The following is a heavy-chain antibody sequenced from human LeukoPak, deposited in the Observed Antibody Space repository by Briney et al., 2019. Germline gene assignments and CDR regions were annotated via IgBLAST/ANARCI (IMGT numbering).Heavy chain of an antibody. CDR3: ARGRVGYYYYYMDV. J-gene: IGHJ6*03. CDR1: GGSFSGYY. V-gene: IGHV4-34*01. D-gene: IGHD1-26*01. CDR2: INHSGST. Sequence: PSETLSLTCAVYGGSFSGYYWSWIRQPPGKGLEWIGEINHSGSTNYNPSLKSRVTISVDTSKNQFSLKLSSVTAAETAVYYCARGRVGYYYYYMDVWGKGTTVTVSS.